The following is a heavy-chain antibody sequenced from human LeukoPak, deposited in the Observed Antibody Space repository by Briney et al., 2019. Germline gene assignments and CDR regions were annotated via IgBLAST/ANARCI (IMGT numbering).Heavy chain of an antibody. Sequence: GESLKISCRGSGYSFTSYWNGWGRQMPGKGLEWMGIIYPGDSDTRYIPSFQGQVTISADKSISTAYLQWSSLKPSDTAMYYCARHGVGTSNAAFDIWGQGTMVTVSS. CDR2: IYPGDSDT. J-gene: IGHJ3*02. V-gene: IGHV5-51*01. CDR3: ARHGVGTSNAAFDI. D-gene: IGHD1-26*01. CDR1: GYSFTSYW.